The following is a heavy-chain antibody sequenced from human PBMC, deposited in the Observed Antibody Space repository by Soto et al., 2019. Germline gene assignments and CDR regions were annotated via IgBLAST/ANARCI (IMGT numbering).Heavy chain of an antibody. CDR3: VRDGTKTLRDWFDP. CDR1: GASISCFY. V-gene: IGHV4-4*07. J-gene: IGHJ5*02. Sequence: SETLSLTCTVSGASISCFYWSWIRKSAGKGLEWIGRIYATGTTDYNPSLKSRVLMSVDTSKKQFSLKLRSVTAADTAVYYCVRDGTKTLRDWFDPWGQGISVTVSS. CDR2: IYATGTT. D-gene: IGHD1-1*01.